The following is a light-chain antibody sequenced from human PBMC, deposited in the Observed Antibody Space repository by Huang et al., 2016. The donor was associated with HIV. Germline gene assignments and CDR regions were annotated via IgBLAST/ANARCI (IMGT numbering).Light chain of an antibody. Sequence: DIQMTQSPSSLSASVGDRVTITFRARQRIDAYLNWYQCKPGRAPKLLIFATSDLQSGVPSRFSGSRSGTTFTLSISNLQPQDFATYFCQQSYYFPRTFGQGTKVEMK. CDR2: ATS. V-gene: IGKV1-39*01. J-gene: IGKJ2*01. CDR1: QRIDAY. CDR3: QQSYYFPRT.